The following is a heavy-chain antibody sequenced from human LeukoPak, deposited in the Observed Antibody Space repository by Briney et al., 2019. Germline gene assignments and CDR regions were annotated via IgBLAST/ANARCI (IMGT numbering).Heavy chain of an antibody. J-gene: IGHJ4*02. Sequence: SETLSLTCAVSGGSISNYYWSWIRQSPGKGLEWIGYIYYSGSTNYNPSLKSRVTISIDTSKKQFSLKLSSVTAADTAVYYCAKSYDSSGYYNYWGQGTLVTVSS. CDR1: GGSISNYY. D-gene: IGHD3-22*01. CDR3: AKSYDSSGYYNY. V-gene: IGHV4-59*01. CDR2: IYYSGST.